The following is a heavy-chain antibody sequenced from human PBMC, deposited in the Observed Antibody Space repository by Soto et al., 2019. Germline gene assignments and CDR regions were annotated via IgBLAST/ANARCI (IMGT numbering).Heavy chain of an antibody. Sequence: GGSLSLSCAASGFTFVNYAMSWVRPAPGKGLEWVSSISGSGGSTYYADSVKGRFTISRDNLKNTLDLQMSSLRTEDTAVYYCAKAINPFCSGGICYSDSWGQGTMVTVSS. CDR2: ISGSGGST. CDR1: GFTFVNYA. V-gene: IGHV3-23*01. D-gene: IGHD2-15*01. J-gene: IGHJ4*02. CDR3: AKAINPFCSGGICYSDS.